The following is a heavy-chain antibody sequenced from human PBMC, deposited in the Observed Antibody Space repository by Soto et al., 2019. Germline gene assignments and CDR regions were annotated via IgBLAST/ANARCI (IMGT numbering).Heavy chain of an antibody. Sequence: GGSLRLSCAASGFTFSDHYMDWVRQAPGRGMEWVGRTRNKANSYTTEYGASVKGRFTISRDDSKNSLYLQMNSLKTEDTAVYYWAREGVYYYGSGSYDNYYYYGMDVWGQGTTVTVSS. CDR1: GFTFSDHY. D-gene: IGHD3-10*01. CDR3: AREGVYYYGSGSYDNYYYYGMDV. CDR2: TRNKANSYTT. V-gene: IGHV3-72*01. J-gene: IGHJ6*02.